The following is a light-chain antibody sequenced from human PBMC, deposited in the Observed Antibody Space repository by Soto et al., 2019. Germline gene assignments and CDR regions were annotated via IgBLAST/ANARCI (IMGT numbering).Light chain of an antibody. Sequence: GARVVITCRASQSISNHLNWYQQKPGKAPKLLIFAASSLQSGVPSRFSGSRSGPDFTLTISSLQPEDFATYYCQRSYSSPPTFGQGTKVDIK. CDR3: QRSYSSPPT. CDR2: AAS. J-gene: IGKJ1*01. CDR1: QSISNH. V-gene: IGKV1-39*01.